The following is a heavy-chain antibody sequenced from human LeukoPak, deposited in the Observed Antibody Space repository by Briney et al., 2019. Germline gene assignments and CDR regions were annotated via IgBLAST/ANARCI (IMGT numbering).Heavy chain of an antibody. J-gene: IGHJ4*02. Sequence: PSETLSLTCTVSGGSVSTYYWSWIRQPPGKGLEWIGYIYYSGSTNYNPSLKSRVTISIDTSKNQFSLKLTSVTAADTAVYYCARDVSATWGGNYYFGYWGQGNLVTVSS. CDR3: ARDVSATWGGNYYFGY. D-gene: IGHD1-7*01. CDR2: IYYSGST. V-gene: IGHV4-59*02. CDR1: GGSVSTYY.